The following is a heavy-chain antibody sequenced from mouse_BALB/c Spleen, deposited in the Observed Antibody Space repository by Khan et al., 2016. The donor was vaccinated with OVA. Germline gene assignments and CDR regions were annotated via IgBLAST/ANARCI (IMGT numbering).Heavy chain of an antibody. CDR2: INPNNGDA. Sequence: VQLQQSGAELVKPGASVKLSYKASGYTFNSYYMYWVKQRPGQGLEWIGEINPNNGDANFNEKFKNKATLTVDKSSNTAFMQLSCLTSEDSEVYYCKRAGYGSFAYWGQGTLVTVSA. CDR3: KRAGYGSFAY. D-gene: IGHD2-2*01. V-gene: IGHV1S81*02. J-gene: IGHJ3*01. CDR1: GYTFNSYY.